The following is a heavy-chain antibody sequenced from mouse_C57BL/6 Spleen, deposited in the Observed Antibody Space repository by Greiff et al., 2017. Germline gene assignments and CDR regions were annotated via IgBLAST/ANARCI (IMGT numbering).Heavy chain of an antibody. CDR2: IDPSDSYT. J-gene: IGHJ3*01. Sequence: VQLQQPGAELVKPGASVKLSCKASGYTFTSYWMQWVKQRPGQGLEWIGEIDPSDSYTNYNQKFKGKATLTVDTSSSTAYMQLSSLTSEDSAVYYCARKDYGSSEFAYWGQGTLVTVSA. CDR1: GYTFTSYW. CDR3: ARKDYGSSEFAY. V-gene: IGHV1-50*01. D-gene: IGHD1-1*01.